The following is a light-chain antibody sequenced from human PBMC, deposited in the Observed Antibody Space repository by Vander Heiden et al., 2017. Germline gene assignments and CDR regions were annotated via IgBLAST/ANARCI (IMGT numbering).Light chain of an antibody. CDR2: KVS. V-gene: IGKV2-30*01. CDR3: RQGKYWPYT. J-gene: IGKJ2*01. Sequence: DVVMTQSPHSLPVTLGQPASISCRSSQSLVYSNVNTYLNWFQQRPGQSPRRLIYKVSNRDSGVPDRFSGSGSGTDFTLRISRVEAEDVGVYYCRQGKYWPYTFGQGTKLEIK. CDR1: QSLVYSNVNTY.